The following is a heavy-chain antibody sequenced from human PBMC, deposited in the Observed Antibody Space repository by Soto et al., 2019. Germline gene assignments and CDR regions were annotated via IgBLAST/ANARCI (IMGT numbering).Heavy chain of an antibody. CDR2: ISAYNGNT. CDR3: ARDFPTYYDFWSGYYTVDY. J-gene: IGHJ4*02. D-gene: IGHD3-3*01. Sequence: GASVKVSCKASGYTFTSYGISWVRQAPGQGLEWMGWISAYNGNTNYAQKLQGRVTMTTDTSTSTAYMELRSLRSDDTAVYYCARDFPTYYDFWSGYYTVDYWGQGTLVTVSS. CDR1: GYTFTSYG. V-gene: IGHV1-18*04.